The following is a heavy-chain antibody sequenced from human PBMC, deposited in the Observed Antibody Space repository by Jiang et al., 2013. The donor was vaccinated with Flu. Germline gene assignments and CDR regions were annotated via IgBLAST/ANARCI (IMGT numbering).Heavy chain of an antibody. J-gene: IGHJ5*02. CDR3: AHFGYGDFVGWFDP. Sequence: KPTQTLTLTCNFSGFSLSTSGDGCGLDPSAPRKALEWLALIYWDDEESYSPSLKNRLTITKDMSKNQVVLIMTNLDPVDTGTYFCAHFGYGDFVGWFDPWGQGTLVTVSS. CDR2: IYWDDEE. D-gene: IGHD4-17*01. V-gene: IGHV2-5*02. CDR1: GFSLSTSGDG.